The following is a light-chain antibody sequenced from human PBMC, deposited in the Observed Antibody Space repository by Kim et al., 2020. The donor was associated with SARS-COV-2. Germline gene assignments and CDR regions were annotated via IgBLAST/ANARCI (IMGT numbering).Light chain of an antibody. V-gene: IGKV2-28*01. CDR3: MQTLQTPPS. CDR1: ESLLHNNGHNY. J-gene: IGKJ2*03. Sequence: ESTSISCRSSESLLHNNGHNYLDWYLQKPGQSPQLLIYLGSNRASVVSDRFSVSGSGTDFTLHISRVEAEDVGLYYCMQTLQTPPSFGQGTKLEI. CDR2: LGS.